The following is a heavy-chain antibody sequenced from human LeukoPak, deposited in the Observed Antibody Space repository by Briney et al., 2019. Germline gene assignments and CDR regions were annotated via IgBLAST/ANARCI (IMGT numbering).Heavy chain of an antibody. CDR3: ARSGLIWFDP. D-gene: IGHD1-26*01. J-gene: IGHJ5*02. CDR2: VYYSGST. V-gene: IGHV4-31*03. CDR1: GGSISSGGYY. Sequence: SETLSLTCTVSGGSISSGGYYWSWIRQHPGKGLEWIGYVYYSGSTYYNPSLKSRVTIVDTSKNQFSLKLSSVTAADTAVYYCARSGLIWFDPWGQGTRVTVSS.